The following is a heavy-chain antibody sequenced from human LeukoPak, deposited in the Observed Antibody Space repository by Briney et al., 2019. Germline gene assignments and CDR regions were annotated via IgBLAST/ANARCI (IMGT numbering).Heavy chain of an antibody. CDR1: GFTFRGYA. V-gene: IGHV3-23*01. CDR2: ISGSGGST. CDR3: AKASNSSSWYFYFDY. D-gene: IGHD6-13*01. Sequence: GGSLRLSCAASGFTFRGYAMSWVRQAPGKGLEWVSAISGSGGSTYHADSVKGRFTISRDNSKNTLYLQMNSLRAEDTAVYYCAKASNSSSWYFYFDYWGQGTLVTVSS. J-gene: IGHJ4*02.